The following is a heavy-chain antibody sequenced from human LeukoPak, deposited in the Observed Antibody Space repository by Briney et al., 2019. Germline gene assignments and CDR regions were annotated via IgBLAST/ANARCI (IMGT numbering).Heavy chain of an antibody. D-gene: IGHD2/OR15-2a*01. CDR2: INSDGSWT. Sequence: GGSLRLSCAASGNSWMHWVRQAPGKGLEWVSHINSDGSWTSYADSVKGRFTISKDNAKNTVYLQMNSLRAEDTAVYYCVSFYETYWGRGTLVTVSS. J-gene: IGHJ4*02. CDR3: VSFYETY. CDR1: GNSW. V-gene: IGHV3-74*01.